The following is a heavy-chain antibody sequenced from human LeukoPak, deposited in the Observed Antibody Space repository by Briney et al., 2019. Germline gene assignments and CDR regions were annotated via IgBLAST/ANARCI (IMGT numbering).Heavy chain of an antibody. CDR1: GGSISSSSYY. V-gene: IGHV4-39*07. Sequence: PSETLSLTCTVSGGSISSSSYYWGWIRQPPGKGLEWIGSIYYSGSTYYNPSLKSRVTISVDTSKNQFSLKLSSVTAADTAVYYCARALYYYDRSVPDYFDYWGQGTLVTVSS. CDR3: ARALYYYDRSVPDYFDY. CDR2: IYYSGST. J-gene: IGHJ4*02. D-gene: IGHD3-22*01.